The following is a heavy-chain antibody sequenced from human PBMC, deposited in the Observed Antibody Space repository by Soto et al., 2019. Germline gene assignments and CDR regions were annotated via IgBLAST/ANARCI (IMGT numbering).Heavy chain of an antibody. Sequence: PGESLKISCKGSGYSFTSYWIGWVRQMPGKGLEWMGIIYPGDSDTRYSPSFQGQVTISADKSISTAYLQWSSLKASDTAMYYCARTAAAGKYYYGMAVWGQGTTVPVSS. V-gene: IGHV5-51*01. CDR2: IYPGDSDT. CDR3: ARTAAAGKYYYGMAV. D-gene: IGHD6-13*01. J-gene: IGHJ6*02. CDR1: GYSFTSYW.